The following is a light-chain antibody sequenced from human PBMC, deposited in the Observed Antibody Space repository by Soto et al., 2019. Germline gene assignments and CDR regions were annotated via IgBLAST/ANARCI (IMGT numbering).Light chain of an antibody. J-gene: IGKJ4*01. CDR3: QQYNNWPRAT. V-gene: IGKV3-11*01. Sequence: EIVLTQSPASLSLSPGERATLSCRASQSVDSYLVWYQQKPGQAPRLLIFGASNRATGIPARFSGSGSGTDFTLTINSLEPEDFAVYYCQQYNNWPRATFGGGTKVEIK. CDR2: GAS. CDR1: QSVDSY.